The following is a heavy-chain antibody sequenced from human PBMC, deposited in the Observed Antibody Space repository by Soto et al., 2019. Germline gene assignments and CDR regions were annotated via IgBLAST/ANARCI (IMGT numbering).Heavy chain of an antibody. J-gene: IGHJ4*02. D-gene: IGHD6-13*01. V-gene: IGHV1-69*13. CDR2: IVPIYRAA. Sequence: PSVKVSCKASGGTFSSYRINLVRQAPGQWLEWVGGIVPIYRAADYAQKFQGRVTITADESARTSYMELRSLRSQDTAVYYCVRDSGAKLSSSWGQGTLVTVSS. CDR1: GGTFSSYR. CDR3: VRDSGAKLSSS.